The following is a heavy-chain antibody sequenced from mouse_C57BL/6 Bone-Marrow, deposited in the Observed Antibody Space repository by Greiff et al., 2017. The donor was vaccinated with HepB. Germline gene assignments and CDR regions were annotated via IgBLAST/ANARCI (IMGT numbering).Heavy chain of an antibody. CDR3: ARSPYYYGSSGWYFDV. J-gene: IGHJ1*03. V-gene: IGHV1-52*01. Sequence: VQLQQSGAELVRPGSSVKLSCKASGYTFTSYWMHWVKQRPIQGLEWIGNIDPSDSETHYNQKFKDKATLTVDKSSSTAYMQLSSLTSEDSAVYYCARSPYYYGSSGWYFDVWGTGTTVTVSS. CDR1: GYTFTSYW. CDR2: IDPSDSET. D-gene: IGHD1-1*01.